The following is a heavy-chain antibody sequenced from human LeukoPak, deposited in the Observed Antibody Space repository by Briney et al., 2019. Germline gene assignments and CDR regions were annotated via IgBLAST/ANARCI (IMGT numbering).Heavy chain of an antibody. J-gene: IGHJ4*02. CDR2: IYPGDSET. Sequence: GESLKISCKGSGYTFTSYWIAWVRQMPGKGLEWMGIIYPGDSETRYSPSFQGQVTILVDKSITTAYLQWSSLKASDTAIYYCARADYGDHGGYFVYWGQGTLVTVSS. CDR3: ARADYGDHGGYFVY. CDR1: GYTFTSYW. D-gene: IGHD4-17*01. V-gene: IGHV5-51*01.